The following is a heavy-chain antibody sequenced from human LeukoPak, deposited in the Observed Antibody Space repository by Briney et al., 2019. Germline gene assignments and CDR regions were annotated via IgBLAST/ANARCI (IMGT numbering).Heavy chain of an antibody. CDR2: IYYSGST. Sequence: PSETLSLTCTVSGGSISSYYWSWIRQPPGKGLEWIGYIYYSGSTNYNPSLKSRVTISVDTSKNQFSLKLSSVTAADTAVYYCARVRYYDSSGYYSYYFDYWGQGTLVTVSS. CDR3: ARVRYYDSSGYYSYYFDY. CDR1: GGSISSYY. J-gene: IGHJ4*02. V-gene: IGHV4-59*01. D-gene: IGHD3-22*01.